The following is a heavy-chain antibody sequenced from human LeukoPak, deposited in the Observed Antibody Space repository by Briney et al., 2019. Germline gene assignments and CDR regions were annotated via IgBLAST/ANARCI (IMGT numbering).Heavy chain of an antibody. CDR2: IYYSGST. CDR1: GGSISSYY. Sequence: SETLSLTCTVSGGSISSYYWSWIRQPPGKGPEWIGYIYYSGSTNYNPSLKSRVTISVDTSKNQFSLKLSSVTAADTAVYYCARAGYVEEFDYWGQGTLVTVSS. V-gene: IGHV4-59*01. D-gene: IGHD5-18*01. CDR3: ARAGYVEEFDY. J-gene: IGHJ4*02.